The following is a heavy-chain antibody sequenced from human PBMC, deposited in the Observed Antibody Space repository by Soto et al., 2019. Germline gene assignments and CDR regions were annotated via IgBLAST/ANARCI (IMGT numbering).Heavy chain of an antibody. Sequence: GGSLRLSCAASGFTFSSYAMSWVRQAPGKGLQWVSSISKSGDSTYYADSVKGRFTTSRDNSKNTLYLQMNSLRAEDTAIYYCAKGSFRFDYWVQGTLVTVSS. V-gene: IGHV3-23*01. J-gene: IGHJ4*02. CDR3: AKGSFRFDY. CDR1: GFTFSSYA. CDR2: ISKSGDST.